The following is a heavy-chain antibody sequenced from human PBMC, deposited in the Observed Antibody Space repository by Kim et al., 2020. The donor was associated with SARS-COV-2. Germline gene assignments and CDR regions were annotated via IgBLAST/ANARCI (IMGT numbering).Heavy chain of an antibody. J-gene: IGHJ6*02. CDR1: GFTFSSYE. D-gene: IGHD3-10*01. CDR3: AREYGSGSPYYGMDV. Sequence: GGSLRLSCAASGFTFSSYEMNWVRQAPGKGLEWVSYISSSGSTIYYADSVKGRFTISRDNAKNSLYLQMNSLRAEDTAVYYCAREYGSGSPYYGMDVWGQGTTVTVSS. V-gene: IGHV3-48*03. CDR2: ISSSGSTI.